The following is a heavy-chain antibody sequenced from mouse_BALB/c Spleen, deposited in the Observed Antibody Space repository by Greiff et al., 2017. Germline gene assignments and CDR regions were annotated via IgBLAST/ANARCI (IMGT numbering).Heavy chain of an antibody. D-gene: IGHD1-1*01. V-gene: IGHV3-6*02. CDR2: ISYDGSN. J-gene: IGHJ2*01. Sequence: ESGPGLVKPSQSLSLTCSVTGYSITSGYYWNWIRQFPGNKLEWMGYISYDGSNNYNPSLKNRISITRDTSKNQFFLKLNSVTTEDTATYYCAREATTVVKGYFDYWGQGTTLTVSS. CDR3: AREATTVVKGYFDY. CDR1: GYSITSGYY.